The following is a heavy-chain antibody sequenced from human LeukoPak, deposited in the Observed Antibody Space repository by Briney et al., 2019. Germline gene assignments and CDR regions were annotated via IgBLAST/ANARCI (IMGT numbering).Heavy chain of an antibody. J-gene: IGHJ4*02. Sequence: ASVKVSCKASGYTFTGYYMHWVRQAPGQGLEWMGWINPNSGGTNYAQKFQGRVTITADKSTSTAYMELSSLRSEDTAVYYCAIIAGDYGGDYFDYWGQGTLVTVSS. CDR3: AIIAGDYGGDYFDY. CDR1: GYTFTGYY. D-gene: IGHD4-17*01. V-gene: IGHV1-2*02. CDR2: INPNSGGT.